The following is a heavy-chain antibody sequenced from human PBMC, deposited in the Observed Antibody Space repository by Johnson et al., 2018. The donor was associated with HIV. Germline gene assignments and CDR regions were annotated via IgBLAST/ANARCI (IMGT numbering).Heavy chain of an antibody. CDR1: GFTVSSNY. V-gene: IGHV3-11*04. CDR2: ISSGGSSI. Sequence: QMLLVESGGGLVQPGGSLRLSCAASGFTVSSNYMSWVRQAPGKGLEWVSYISSGGSSIYYADSVRGRFTISRDNAKNSLYLQMNSLRAEDTALYYCALTRGGAFDIWGQGTMVTVSS. CDR3: ALTRGGAFDI. D-gene: IGHD3-16*01. J-gene: IGHJ3*02.